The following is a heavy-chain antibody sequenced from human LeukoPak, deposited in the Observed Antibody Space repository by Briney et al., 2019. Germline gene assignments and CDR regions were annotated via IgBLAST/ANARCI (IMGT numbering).Heavy chain of an antibody. CDR1: GYTFTGYY. D-gene: IGHD4-17*01. Sequence: ASVKVSCKASGYTFTGYYMHWVRQAPGQGLEWMGRINPNSGGTNYAQKFQGRVTMTRDTSISTAYMELSRLRSDDTAVYYCARNGGYYGEPSNPRGQGTLVTVSS. CDR3: ARNGGYYGEPSNP. J-gene: IGHJ5*02. CDR2: INPNSGGT. V-gene: IGHV1-2*06.